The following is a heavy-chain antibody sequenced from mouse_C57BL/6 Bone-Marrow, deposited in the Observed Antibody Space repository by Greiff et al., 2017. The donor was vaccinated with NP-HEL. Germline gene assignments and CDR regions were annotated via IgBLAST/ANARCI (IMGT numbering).Heavy chain of an antibody. Sequence: QVQLQQPGAELVKPGASVKLSCKASGYTFTSYWMHWVKQRPGQGLEWIGMIHPNSGSTNYNEKFKSKATLTVDKSSSTAYMQLSSLTSEDSAVYYCAREAQATLYARDYWGQGTSVTVSS. V-gene: IGHV1-64*01. CDR3: AREAQATLYARDY. CDR2: IHPNSGST. CDR1: GYTFTSYW. D-gene: IGHD3-2*02. J-gene: IGHJ4*01.